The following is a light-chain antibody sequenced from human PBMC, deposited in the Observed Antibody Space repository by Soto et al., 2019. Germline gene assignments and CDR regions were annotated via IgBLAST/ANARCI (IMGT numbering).Light chain of an antibody. Sequence: DSVMMQSPESLAVSLGERATINCRSSQSVLYSSNNKNYLAWYQQKPGQPPKLLIYWASTRESGVPDRFSGSGSGTDFTLTISSLQAEDVAVYYCQQYYSTPFTFGPGTKVDIK. CDR2: WAS. CDR1: QSVLYSSNNKNY. V-gene: IGKV4-1*01. CDR3: QQYYSTPFT. J-gene: IGKJ3*01.